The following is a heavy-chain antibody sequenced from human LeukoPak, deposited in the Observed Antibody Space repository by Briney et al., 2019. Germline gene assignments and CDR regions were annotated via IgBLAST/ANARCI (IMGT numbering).Heavy chain of an antibody. D-gene: IGHD6-13*01. J-gene: IGHJ4*02. Sequence: GASVKVSCKASGYTFTKYGVSWVRQAPGQGLEWVGWISAYNGNTKYAQKLQGRVTMTIDTSTTTAYMEVRSLRSDDTAVYYCARGSPYSSSWYGDYWGQGTLVTVSS. V-gene: IGHV1-18*01. CDR1: GYTFTKYG. CDR3: ARGSPYSSSWYGDY. CDR2: ISAYNGNT.